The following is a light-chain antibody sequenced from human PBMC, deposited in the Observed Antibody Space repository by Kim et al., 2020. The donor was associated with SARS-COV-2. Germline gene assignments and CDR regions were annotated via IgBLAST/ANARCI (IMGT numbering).Light chain of an antibody. Sequence: VTPRQSASLTCSGDKMGVKYACSYQQRPGPSPVLVIYQDTKRPSGFPERFSGSNSWNTAALTCSGTQGMDEADYYCQEWGSSTEVFGTGTKVTVL. CDR2: QDT. CDR3: QEWGSSTEV. CDR1: KMGVKY. V-gene: IGLV3-1*01. J-gene: IGLJ1*01.